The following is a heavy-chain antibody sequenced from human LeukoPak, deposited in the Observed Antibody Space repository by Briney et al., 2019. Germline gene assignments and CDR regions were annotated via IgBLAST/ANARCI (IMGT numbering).Heavy chain of an antibody. CDR1: GYTFTGYY. CDR3: ARDLYVRWLVPGKFGY. CDR2: ISAYNGNT. V-gene: IGHV1-18*04. Sequence: GASVKVSCKASGYTFTGYYMHWVRQAPGQGLEWMGWISAYNGNTNYAQKLQGRVTMTRDMSTSTVYMELSSLRSEDTAVYYCARDLYVRWLVPGKFGYWGQGTLVTVSS. D-gene: IGHD6-19*01. J-gene: IGHJ4*02.